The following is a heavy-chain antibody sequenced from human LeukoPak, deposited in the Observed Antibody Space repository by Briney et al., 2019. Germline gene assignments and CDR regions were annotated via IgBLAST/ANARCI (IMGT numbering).Heavy chain of an antibody. V-gene: IGHV1-18*01. J-gene: IGHJ4*02. CDR3: ARDHGHKSVDY. CDR1: GYTFSSYG. D-gene: IGHD2-21*01. CDR2: ISAYNGNT. Sequence: ASVKVSCKASGYTFSSYGISWLRQAPGQRLEWMGWISAYNGNTNYAQKFQGRVTMTTDTSTSTLYMEVRSLRSDDTAVYYCARDHGHKSVDYWGQGTLVTVSS.